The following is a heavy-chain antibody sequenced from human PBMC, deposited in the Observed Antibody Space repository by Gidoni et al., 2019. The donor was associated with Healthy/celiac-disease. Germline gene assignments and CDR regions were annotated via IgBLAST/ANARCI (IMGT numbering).Heavy chain of an antibody. CDR2: ISSSSSYI. CDR1: GFTFSSYS. D-gene: IGHD5-18*01. J-gene: IGHJ3*02. Sequence: EVQLGESGGGLVKTGRSLRLSCAAAGFTFSSYSMNWVRQAPGKGLEWVSSISSSSSYIYYAASVKGRFTISRDNAKNSLYLQMNSLRAEDTAVYYCARDGVGSYGYVYAFDIWGQGTMVTVSS. CDR3: ARDGVGSYGYVYAFDI. V-gene: IGHV3-21*01.